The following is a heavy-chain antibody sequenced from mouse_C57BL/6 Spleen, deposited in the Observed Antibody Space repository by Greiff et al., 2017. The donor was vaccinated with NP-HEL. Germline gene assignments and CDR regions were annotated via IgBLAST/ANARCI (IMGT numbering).Heavy chain of an antibody. V-gene: IGHV8-8*01. CDR3: ARVITTGVEGYFDV. D-gene: IGHD1-1*01. J-gene: IGHJ1*03. CDR2: IWWDDDK. CDR1: GFSLSTFGMG. Sequence: QVTLKESGPGILQPSQTLSLTCSFSGFSLSTFGMGVGWIRQPSGKGLEWLAHIWWDDDKYYNPALKSRLTISKDTSKNQVFLKIANVDTADTATYYCARVITTGVEGYFDVWGTGTTVTVSS.